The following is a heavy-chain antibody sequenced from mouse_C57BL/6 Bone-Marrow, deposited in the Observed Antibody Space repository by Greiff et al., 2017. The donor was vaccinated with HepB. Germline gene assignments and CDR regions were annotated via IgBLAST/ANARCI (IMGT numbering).Heavy chain of an antibody. J-gene: IGHJ2*01. CDR3: ARALGPGYFDY. CDR1: EYEFPSHD. V-gene: IGHV5-2*01. CDR2: INSDGGST. Sequence: EVKLQESGGGLVQPGESMKLSCESNEYEFPSHDMSWVRKTPEKRLELVAAINSDGGSTYYPDTMERRFIISRDNTKKTLYLQMSSLRSEDTALYYCARALGPGYFDYWGQGTTLTVSS.